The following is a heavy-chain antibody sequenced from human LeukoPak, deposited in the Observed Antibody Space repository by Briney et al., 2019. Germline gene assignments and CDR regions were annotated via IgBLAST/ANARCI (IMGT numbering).Heavy chain of an antibody. CDR2: IKSRPDGGTT. D-gene: IGHD5-12*01. J-gene: IGHJ4*02. V-gene: IGHV3-15*01. CDR3: ITVYDSVAN. CDR1: GFTFTNAW. Sequence: TGGSLRLSCAASGFTFTNAWMDWVRQAPGKGLERVGRIKSRPDGGTTDYAAPVKGRFTISRDDSKNTLYLHMNSLKTEDTAVYYCITVYDSVANWGQGTLVTVSS.